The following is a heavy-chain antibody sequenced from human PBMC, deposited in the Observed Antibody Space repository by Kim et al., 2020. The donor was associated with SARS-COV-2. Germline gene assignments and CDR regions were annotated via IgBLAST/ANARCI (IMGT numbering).Heavy chain of an antibody. CDR3: AKEPQKSSWYYFDY. Sequence: DSVKVRFTISEDDSKNTFYQQMSSLRAEDTAVYYCAKEPQKSSWYYFDYWGQGALVTVSS. J-gene: IGHJ4*02. D-gene: IGHD6-13*01. V-gene: IGHV3-23*01.